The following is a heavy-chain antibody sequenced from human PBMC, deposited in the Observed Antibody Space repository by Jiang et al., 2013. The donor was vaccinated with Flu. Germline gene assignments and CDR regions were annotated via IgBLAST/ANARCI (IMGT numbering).Heavy chain of an antibody. D-gene: IGHD3-22*01. J-gene: IGHJ4*02. CDR3: ARYYDSSGYIDY. Sequence: GSGLVKPSETLSLTCTVSGGSISSYYWSWIRQPPGKGLEWIGYIYYSGSTNYNPSLKSRVTISVDTSKNQFSLKLSSVTAADTAVYYCARYYDSSGYIDYWGQGTLVTVSS. V-gene: IGHV4-59*01. CDR1: GGSISSYY. CDR2: IYYSGST.